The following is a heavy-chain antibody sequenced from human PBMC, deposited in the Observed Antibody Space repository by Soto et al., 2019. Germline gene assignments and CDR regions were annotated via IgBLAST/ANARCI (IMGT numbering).Heavy chain of an antibody. CDR3: ARDSKDDSSGYYAGFAY. CDR1: GFTFSSYG. Sequence: QVQLVESGGGVVQPGRSLRLSCAVSGFTFSSYGMNWVRQAPGKGLEWVAGIYYDGRNKYYADSVRGRFTISRDNFKNTLYLHMNSLRAEDTAVYYCARDSKDDSSGYYAGFAYWGQGTLVTVSS. V-gene: IGHV3-33*01. J-gene: IGHJ4*02. D-gene: IGHD3-22*01. CDR2: IYYDGRNK.